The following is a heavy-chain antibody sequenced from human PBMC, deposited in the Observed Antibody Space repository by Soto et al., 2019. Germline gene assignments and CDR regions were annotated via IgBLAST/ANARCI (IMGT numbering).Heavy chain of an antibody. J-gene: IGHJ6*02. CDR2: IYHSGST. Sequence: LSLTCAVSGGSISSGGYSWSWIRQPPREGPEWIGYIYHSGSTYYNPSIKSRVTISVDRSKNQFSLKLSSVTAADTAVYYCASQKADSSSWYRGSHYGMDVWGQGTTVTVSS. CDR3: ASQKADSSSWYRGSHYGMDV. D-gene: IGHD6-13*01. CDR1: GGSISSGGYS. V-gene: IGHV4-30-2*01.